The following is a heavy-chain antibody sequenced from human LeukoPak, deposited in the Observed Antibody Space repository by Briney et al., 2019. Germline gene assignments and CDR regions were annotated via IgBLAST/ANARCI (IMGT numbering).Heavy chain of an antibody. CDR1: GFTFINAW. D-gene: IGHD4-17*01. CDR3: AKDPAGPNGEYADY. J-gene: IGHJ4*02. Sequence: GGSLRLSCAASGFTFINAWMAWVRQAPGKGLEWVGRIKAKAHGGTIEYAAPVRGRFTISRDDSKNTLYLQMNSLRAEDTAVYLCAKDPAGPNGEYADYWGQGTLVTVSS. V-gene: IGHV3-15*01. CDR2: IKAKAHGGTI.